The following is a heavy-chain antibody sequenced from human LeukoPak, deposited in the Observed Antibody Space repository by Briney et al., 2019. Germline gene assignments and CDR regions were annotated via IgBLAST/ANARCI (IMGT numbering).Heavy chain of an antibody. CDR3: ARGGTYGSGSYFGILGFFDY. J-gene: IGHJ4*02. V-gene: IGHV4-39*07. CDR2: IYYSGST. Sequence: SETLSLTCTVSGGSISSSSYYWGWIRQPPGKGLEWIGSIYYSGSTYYNPSLKSRVTISVDTSKNQFSLKLSSVTAADTAVYYCARGGTYGSGSYFGILGFFDYWGQGTLVTVSS. D-gene: IGHD3-10*01. CDR1: GGSISSSSYY.